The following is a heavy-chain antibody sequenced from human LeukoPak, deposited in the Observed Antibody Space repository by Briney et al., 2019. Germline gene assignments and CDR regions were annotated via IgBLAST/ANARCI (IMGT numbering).Heavy chain of an antibody. V-gene: IGHV3-7*01. D-gene: IGHD3-9*01. Sequence: GGSLRLSCAASGFSFSSYWMSWVRQAPGQGLEWVANIKQDGTEKYNVDSVKGRFTISRDSAENSLFLQMNSLKVEDTAVDYCARDLGGFDRSYFYHYMDVWGKGTTVIVSS. CDR1: GFSFSSYW. J-gene: IGHJ6*03. CDR2: IKQDGTEK. CDR3: ARDLGGFDRSYFYHYMDV.